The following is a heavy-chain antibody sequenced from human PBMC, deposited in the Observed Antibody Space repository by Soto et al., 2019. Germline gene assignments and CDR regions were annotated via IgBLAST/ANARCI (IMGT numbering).Heavy chain of an antibody. CDR1: GFTFSTYA. Sequence: EVQLLESGGGLVQPGGSLRLSCAASGFTFSTYAMSWVRQAPGKGLEWVSGISGSGGSTYYAASVKGRFTISRDNSKNTLYLQMNSLRVEDSAGFYCAKMTGATSPHDALDIWGQGTMVTVSS. J-gene: IGHJ3*02. CDR3: AKMTGATSPHDALDI. D-gene: IGHD1-1*01. CDR2: ISGSGGST. V-gene: IGHV3-23*01.